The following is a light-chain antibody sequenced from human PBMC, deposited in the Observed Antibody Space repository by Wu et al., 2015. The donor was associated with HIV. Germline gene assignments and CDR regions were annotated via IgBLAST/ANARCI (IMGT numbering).Light chain of an antibody. CDR2: KAS. V-gene: IGKV1-5*03. CDR3: QQYNSYSS. CDR1: QSISSW. J-gene: IGKJ2*03. Sequence: DIQMTQSPSTLSASVGDRVTITCRASQSISSWLAWYQQKPGKAPKLLIYKASSLESGVPSRFSGSGSGTEFTLTISSLQPDDFATYYCQQYNSYSSFGQGYQAGDQT.